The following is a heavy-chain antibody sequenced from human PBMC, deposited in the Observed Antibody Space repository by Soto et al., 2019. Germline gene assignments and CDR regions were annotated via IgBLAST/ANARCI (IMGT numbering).Heavy chain of an antibody. V-gene: IGHV4-59*01. Sequence: QVQLQESGPGLVKPSETLSLTCTVSAGSISSYYWSWIRQPPGKGLEWIGYIYYSGSTNYNPSLKSRVTISVDTSKNQFSLKLSSVTAADAAVYYCARAGGYRVGFDYWGQGTLVTVSS. CDR1: AGSISSYY. D-gene: IGHD1-26*01. CDR2: IYYSGST. J-gene: IGHJ4*02. CDR3: ARAGGYRVGFDY.